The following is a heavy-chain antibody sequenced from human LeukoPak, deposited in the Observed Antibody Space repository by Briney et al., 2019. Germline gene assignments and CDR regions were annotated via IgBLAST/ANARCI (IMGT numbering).Heavy chain of an antibody. CDR3: ARPGHSSGWPYYFDY. J-gene: IGHJ4*02. D-gene: IGHD6-19*01. CDR2: INHSGST. V-gene: IGHV4-34*01. CDR1: GFTFSSYS. Sequence: PGGSLRLSCAASGFTFSSYSMNWIRQPPGKGLEWIGEINHSGSTNYNPSLKSRVTISVDTSKNQFSLKLSSVTAADTAVYYCARPGHSSGWPYYFDYWGQGTLVTVSS.